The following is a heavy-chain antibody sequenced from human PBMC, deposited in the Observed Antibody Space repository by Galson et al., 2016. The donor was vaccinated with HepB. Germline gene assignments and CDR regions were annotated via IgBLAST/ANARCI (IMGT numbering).Heavy chain of an antibody. CDR1: GFSFTDYY. CDR3: ARSPMDGAPNYFDF. J-gene: IGHJ4*02. CDR2: ISSSVTYT. D-gene: IGHD4-17*01. Sequence: SLRLSCATSGFSFTDYYMNWIRQAPGKGLEWISYISSSVTYTHYADSVQSRFTISRDNAKNSFSRLMNNLRADDTAVYSCARSPMDGAPNYFDFWGQGTLVTVSS. V-gene: IGHV3-11*06.